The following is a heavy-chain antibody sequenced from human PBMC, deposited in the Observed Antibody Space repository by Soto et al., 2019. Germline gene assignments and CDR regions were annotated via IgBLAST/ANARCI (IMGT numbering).Heavy chain of an antibody. V-gene: IGHV3-7*05. Sequence: EVQLVESGGGLVQPGGSLRLSCAASGFTFSSYWMSWVRQAPGKGLEWVANIKQDGSEKYYVDSVKGRFTISRDNAKNSLYLQMNSLRAEDTAVYYCARITWIQLWHDAFDIWGQGTMVTVSS. J-gene: IGHJ3*02. CDR2: IKQDGSEK. CDR1: GFTFSSYW. CDR3: ARITWIQLWHDAFDI. D-gene: IGHD5-18*01.